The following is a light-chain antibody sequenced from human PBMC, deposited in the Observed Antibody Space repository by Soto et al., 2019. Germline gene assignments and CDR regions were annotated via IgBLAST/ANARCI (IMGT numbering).Light chain of an antibody. CDR2: RNN. V-gene: IGLV1-47*01. J-gene: IGLJ3*02. Sequence: QSVLTQPPSASGTPGQRVTISCSGSSSNIESNYVYWYQQLPGTAPKLLIYRNNQRPSGVPDRFSGSKSGTSASLAVSGLRSEDEADYYCAAWDDSLSGLHWVFGGGTKDRP. CDR3: AAWDDSLSGLHWV. CDR1: SSNIESNY.